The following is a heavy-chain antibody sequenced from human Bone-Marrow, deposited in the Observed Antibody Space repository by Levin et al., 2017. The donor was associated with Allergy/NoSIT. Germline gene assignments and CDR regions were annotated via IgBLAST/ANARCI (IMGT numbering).Heavy chain of an antibody. CDR1: GGSISSYY. D-gene: IGHD1/OR15-1a*01. J-gene: IGHJ4*02. V-gene: IGHV4-59*01. CDR2: SYNSGST. Sequence: SETLSLRCTVSGGSISSYYWSWIRQPPGKGLEWIGYSYNSGSTNYNPSLKSRVSISVDTSKSQFSLKLSSVTAADTAVYYCASLLTGTTGLNYWGQGTLVTVSS. CDR3: ASLLTGTTGLNY.